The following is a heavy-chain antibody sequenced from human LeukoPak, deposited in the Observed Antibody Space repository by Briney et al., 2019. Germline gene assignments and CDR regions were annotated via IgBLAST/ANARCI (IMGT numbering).Heavy chain of an antibody. D-gene: IGHD2-8*02. CDR2: ISSSGSTI. CDR1: GFTFSSYE. J-gene: IGHJ5*02. V-gene: IGHV3-48*03. Sequence: PGGSLRLSCAASGFTFSSYEMNWVRQAPGKGLEWVSYISSSGSTIYYADSVKGRFTISRDNAKNSLYLQMNSLRAEDTAVYYCARVRGVLTNWFDPWGQGTLVTVSS. CDR3: ARVRGVLTNWFDP.